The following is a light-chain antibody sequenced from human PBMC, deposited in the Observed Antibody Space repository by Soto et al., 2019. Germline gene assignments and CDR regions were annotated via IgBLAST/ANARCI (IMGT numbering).Light chain of an antibody. CDR1: QSISNS. Sequence: VFKLSPSALTLSLGERDTLSCRASQSISNSLAWYQQKPGQAPRLIINDAFNRATGIPARFSGSGSGTDFTLTISGLEPEDCAGYCCQLPLSLPPAFGQG. J-gene: IGKJ1*01. V-gene: IGKV3-11*01. CDR3: QLPLSLPPA. CDR2: DAF.